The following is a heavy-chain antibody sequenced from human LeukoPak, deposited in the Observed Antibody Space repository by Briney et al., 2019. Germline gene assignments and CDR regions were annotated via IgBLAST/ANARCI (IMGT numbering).Heavy chain of an antibody. V-gene: IGHV4-4*07. CDR1: GGSISSYY. D-gene: IGHD2-2*01. CDR3: ARDDEVVPAAMKSNYHYYMDV. Sequence: PSETLSLTCTVSGGSISSYYWSWIRQPAGKGLEWIGRIYTSGSTNYNPSLKSRVTMSVDTSKNQFSLKLSSVTAADTAVYYCARDDEVVPAAMKSNYHYYMDVWGKGTTVTVSS. J-gene: IGHJ6*03. CDR2: IYTSGST.